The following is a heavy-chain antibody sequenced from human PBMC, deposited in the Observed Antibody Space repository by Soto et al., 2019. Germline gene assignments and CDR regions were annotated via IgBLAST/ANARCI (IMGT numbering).Heavy chain of an antibody. CDR3: ARHGGKLGITGTMGNFDY. J-gene: IGHJ4*02. Sequence: SETLSLTCTVSGDSVSSVGFHWAWLRRPPGKGLEWIGYIYNGGSTYYRPSLESRMHMSLDATRNHYSLRLTSVTAADTSVYYCARHGGKLGITGTMGNFDYWGQGSLVTVSS. D-gene: IGHD1-20*01. CDR2: IYNGGST. V-gene: IGHV4-39*01. CDR1: GDSVSSVGFH.